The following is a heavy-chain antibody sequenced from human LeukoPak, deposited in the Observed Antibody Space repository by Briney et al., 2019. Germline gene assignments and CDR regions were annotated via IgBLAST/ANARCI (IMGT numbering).Heavy chain of an antibody. CDR1: GDSVSSNSAA. CDR3: ARKGTVTTPFDC. Sequence: SQTLSLTCAISGDSVSSNSAAWNWISQSPSRGLEWLGRNYYRSKRLSDYAVSVKSRITIDPDTSKNQSSLQLNSLTPEDTAVYYCARKGTVTTPFDCWGQGILVTVSS. D-gene: IGHD4-11*01. J-gene: IGHJ4*02. CDR2: NYYRSKRLS. V-gene: IGHV6-1*01.